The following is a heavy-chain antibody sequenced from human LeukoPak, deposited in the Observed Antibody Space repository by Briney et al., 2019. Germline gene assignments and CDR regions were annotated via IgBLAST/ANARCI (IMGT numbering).Heavy chain of an antibody. CDR1: GFTFSDFY. D-gene: IGHD5-12*01. Sequence: GGSLRLSCAASGFTFSDFYMSWIGQAPGKGLEWVSYISSSGSTIYYADSVKGRFTISRDNAKDPLYLQMNSLRAEDTAVYYCAREGDSGYDSVYGYWAQGTLVTVSS. CDR3: AREGDSGYDSVYGY. CDR2: ISSSGSTI. V-gene: IGHV3-11*01. J-gene: IGHJ4*02.